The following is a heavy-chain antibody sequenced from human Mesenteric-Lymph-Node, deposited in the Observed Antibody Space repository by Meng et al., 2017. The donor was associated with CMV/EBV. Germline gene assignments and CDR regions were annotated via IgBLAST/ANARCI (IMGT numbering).Heavy chain of an antibody. Sequence: GGSLRLSCVASGFPFSGSDGNWVRQAPGKGLEWIAYISLRGDVVQYSDSVKGRFTISRDSARNSLYLQMNSLRAEDTAVYYCARGGVHAYWGQGTLVTVSS. CDR2: ISLRGDVV. CDR1: GFPFSGSD. D-gene: IGHD3-16*01. CDR3: ARGGVHAY. V-gene: IGHV3-48*03. J-gene: IGHJ4*02.